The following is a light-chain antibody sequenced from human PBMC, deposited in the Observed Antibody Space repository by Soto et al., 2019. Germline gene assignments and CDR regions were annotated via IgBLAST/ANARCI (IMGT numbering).Light chain of an antibody. Sequence: DIQMTQSPSTLSASVGDRVTITCRASQSISSWLAWYQQKPGKAPKLLIYDASSLESGVPSRFSGSGSGTEITLPISSLQPGDFATYYCQQYNSYSPTFGQGTKVEIK. CDR1: QSISSW. V-gene: IGKV1-5*01. CDR2: DAS. CDR3: QQYNSYSPT. J-gene: IGKJ1*01.